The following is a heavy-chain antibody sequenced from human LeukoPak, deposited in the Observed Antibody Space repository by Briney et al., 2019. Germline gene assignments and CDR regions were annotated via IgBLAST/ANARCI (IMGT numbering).Heavy chain of an antibody. D-gene: IGHD5-24*01. Sequence: GGSLRLSCAASGFAFSSYAMHWVRQAPGKGLEWVANIKQDGSKKSYVDSVKGRFTISRDNAKNSLYLQMNSLRAEDTAIYYCTRVGYIDEGIDYWGQGTLVTVSS. J-gene: IGHJ4*02. CDR2: IKQDGSKK. V-gene: IGHV3-7*04. CDR1: GFAFSSYA. CDR3: TRVGYIDEGIDY.